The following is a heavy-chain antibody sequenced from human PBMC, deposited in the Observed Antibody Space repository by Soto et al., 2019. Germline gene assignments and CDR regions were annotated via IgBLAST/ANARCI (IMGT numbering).Heavy chain of an antibody. CDR2: MIPIRGIA. D-gene: IGHD2-2*02. CDR1: GGTFSSYA. CDR3: AWTPAISADFDP. J-gene: IGHJ5*02. Sequence: QVQLVQSGAEVKQPGCSVKLSCKASGGTFSSYAISWVRQAPGQGLEWVGRMIPIRGIANYAQTFQGRVTITADKSTSTAYMELSSLISEDTAVYYCAWTPAISADFDPWGQGTLVTVSS. V-gene: IGHV1-69*02.